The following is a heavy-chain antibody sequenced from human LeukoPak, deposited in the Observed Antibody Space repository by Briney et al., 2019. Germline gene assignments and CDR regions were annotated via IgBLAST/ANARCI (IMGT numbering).Heavy chain of an antibody. D-gene: IGHD3-22*01. Sequence: GGSLRLSCAASGFTFSSSAMHWVRQASGKGLEWVGRIRSKANSYSTAYAASVKGRFTISRDDSKNTAYLQMNSLKTEDTAVYYCALRNYYDSSGYEFPNPPFDYWGQGTLVTVSS. CDR3: ALRNYYDSSGYEFPNPPFDY. CDR1: GFTFSSSA. V-gene: IGHV3-73*01. CDR2: IRSKANSYST. J-gene: IGHJ4*02.